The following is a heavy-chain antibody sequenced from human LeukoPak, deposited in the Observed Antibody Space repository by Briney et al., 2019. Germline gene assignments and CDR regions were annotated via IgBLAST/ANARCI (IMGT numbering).Heavy chain of an antibody. CDR3: ARENYGDYEPHRDY. Sequence: ASVKVSCKASGGTFSSYAISWVRQAPGQGLEWMGRIIPIFGIANYAQRFQGRVTITADKSTSTAYMELSSLRSEDTAVYYCARENYGDYEPHRDYWGQGTLVTVSS. CDR2: IIPIFGIA. J-gene: IGHJ4*02. V-gene: IGHV1-69*04. D-gene: IGHD4-17*01. CDR1: GGTFSSYA.